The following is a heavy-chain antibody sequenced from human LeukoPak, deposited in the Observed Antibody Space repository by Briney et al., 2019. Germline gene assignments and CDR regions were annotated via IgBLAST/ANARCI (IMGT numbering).Heavy chain of an antibody. D-gene: IGHD3-16*01. CDR2: ISSSGDTI. CDR3: ARGANTNYFFYYMDV. J-gene: IGHJ6*03. CDR1: GFTFSDYY. V-gene: IGHV3-11*04. Sequence: GGSLRLSCAASGFTFSDYYMSWIRQAPGKGLEWVSYISSSGDTINYADSVKGRFTISRDNAKNSLYLQMNSLRAEDTAVYYCARGANTNYFFYYMDVWGKGTTVTVSS.